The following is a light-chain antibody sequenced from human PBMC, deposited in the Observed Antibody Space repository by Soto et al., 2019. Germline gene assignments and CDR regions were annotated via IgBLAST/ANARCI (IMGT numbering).Light chain of an antibody. CDR2: GVS. J-gene: IGLJ3*02. CDR1: SSDVGSYNL. V-gene: IGLV2-23*02. Sequence: QSALTQPASVSGSPGQSITISCTGTSSDVGSYNLVSWYQQHPGKAPKLMIFGVSKRPSGVSNRFSGSKSGSTASLTISGLQAEDEADYYCCSYAGSTTPWVFGGGTQLTVL. CDR3: CSYAGSTTPWV.